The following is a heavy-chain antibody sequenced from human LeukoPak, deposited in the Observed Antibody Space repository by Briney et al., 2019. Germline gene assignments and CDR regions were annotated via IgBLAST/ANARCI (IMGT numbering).Heavy chain of an antibody. D-gene: IGHD3-10*01. CDR3: ARHNSALWGHYGSGTFDY. CDR1: GYTISSGYY. Sequence: SETLSLTCAVSGYTISSGYYWGWIRQPPRKGMEWIRSNCHGGSTYYKSSLKSRVTISVDTSKNQFSLKLSSVTAADTAVYYCARHNSALWGHYGSGTFDYWGQGTLVTVSS. J-gene: IGHJ4*02. V-gene: IGHV4-38-2*01. CDR2: NCHGGST.